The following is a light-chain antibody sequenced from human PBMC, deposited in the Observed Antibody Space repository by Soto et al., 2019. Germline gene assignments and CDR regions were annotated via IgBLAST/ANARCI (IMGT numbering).Light chain of an antibody. J-gene: IGKJ1*01. CDR1: QTISTY. V-gene: IGKV1-39*01. CDR2: GAS. CDR3: QQTYSAPWT. Sequence: DIPMTQSPSSLSASVGDRVTISCRASQTISTYLHWFQQKPGKAPDLLIYGASTLQSGVPSRFSGSGSGTDFTLIISNLQPEDLATYYCQQTYSAPWTFGQGTKVEIK.